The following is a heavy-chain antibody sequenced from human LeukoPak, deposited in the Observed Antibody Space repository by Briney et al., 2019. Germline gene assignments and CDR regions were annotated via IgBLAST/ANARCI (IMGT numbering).Heavy chain of an antibody. CDR2: IYTSGST. CDR1: GGSISSSSYY. CDR3: ARGGSGYSSGWYTVDY. J-gene: IGHJ4*02. Sequence: PSETLSLTCTVSGGSISSSSYYWGSIRQPPGKGLEWIGRIYTSGSTNYNPSLKSRVTMSVDTSKNQFSLKLSSVTAADTAVYYCARGGSGYSSGWYTVDYWGQGTLVTVSS. D-gene: IGHD6-19*01. V-gene: IGHV4-39*07.